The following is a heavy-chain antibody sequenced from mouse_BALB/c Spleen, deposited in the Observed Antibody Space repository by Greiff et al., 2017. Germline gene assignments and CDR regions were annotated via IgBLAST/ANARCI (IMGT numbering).Heavy chain of an antibody. Sequence: VQLQQSGAELARPGASVKMSCKASGYTFTSYTMHWVKQRPGQGLEWIGYINPSSGYTNYNQKFKDKATLTADKSSSTAYMQLSSLTSEDSAVYYCARYDYDGYAMDYWGQGTSVTVSS. CDR1: GYTFTSYT. CDR2: INPSSGYT. CDR3: ARYDYDGYAMDY. D-gene: IGHD2-4*01. V-gene: IGHV1-4*01. J-gene: IGHJ4*01.